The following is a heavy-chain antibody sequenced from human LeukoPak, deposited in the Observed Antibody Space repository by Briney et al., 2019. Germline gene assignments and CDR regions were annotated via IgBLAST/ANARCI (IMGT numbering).Heavy chain of an antibody. CDR1: GYTFTSYG. J-gene: IGHJ4*02. CDR3: ARDSPVGSGSYYPVSY. D-gene: IGHD3-10*01. CDR2: ISAYNGNT. V-gene: IGHV1-18*04. Sequence: ASVKVSCKASGYTFTSYGISWVRQAPGQGLEWMGWISAYNGNTNYAQKLQGSVTMTTDTSTSTAYMELRSLRSDDTAVYYCARDSPVGSGSYYPVSYWGQGTLVTVSS.